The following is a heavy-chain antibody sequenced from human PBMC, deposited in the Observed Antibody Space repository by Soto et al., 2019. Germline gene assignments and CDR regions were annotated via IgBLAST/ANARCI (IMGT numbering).Heavy chain of an antibody. CDR3: ARGVVPAAISGMDV. J-gene: IGHJ6*02. Sequence: WASVKVSCKASGYTLTSYGISWVRQAPGQGLEWMGWISAYNGNTNYAQKLQGRVTMTTDTSTSTAYMELRSLRSDDTAVYYCARGVVPAAISGMDVWGQGTTVTVSS. CDR1: GYTLTSYG. V-gene: IGHV1-18*01. D-gene: IGHD2-2*01. CDR2: ISAYNGNT.